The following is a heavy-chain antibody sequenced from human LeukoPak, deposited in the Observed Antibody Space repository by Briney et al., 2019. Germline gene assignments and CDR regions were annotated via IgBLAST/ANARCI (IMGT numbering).Heavy chain of an antibody. D-gene: IGHD3-9*01. J-gene: IGHJ4*02. Sequence: SETLSLTCAVSGGSISSSNWWSWVRQPPGKGLEWIGEIYHSGSTNYNPSLKSRVTISVDKSKNQFSLKLSSVTAADTAVYYCARKTEYDILTGYAYYFDYWGQGTLVTVSS. V-gene: IGHV4-4*02. CDR3: ARKTEYDILTGYAYYFDY. CDR2: IYHSGST. CDR1: GGSISSSNW.